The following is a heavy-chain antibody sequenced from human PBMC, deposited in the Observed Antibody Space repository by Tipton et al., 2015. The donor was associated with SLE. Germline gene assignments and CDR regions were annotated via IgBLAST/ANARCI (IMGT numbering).Heavy chain of an antibody. D-gene: IGHD5-24*01. J-gene: IGHJ3*01. Sequence: TLSLTCTVSGGPISSYYWSWIRQPPGKGLEWIGYIYYSGSTNYNPSLKSRVTISVDTSKNQFSLKLSSVTAADTAVYYCGRARVGMGYVFDVWGQGTMVTVSS. CDR3: GRARVGMGYVFDV. CDR2: IYYSGST. V-gene: IGHV4-59*01. CDR1: GGPISSYY.